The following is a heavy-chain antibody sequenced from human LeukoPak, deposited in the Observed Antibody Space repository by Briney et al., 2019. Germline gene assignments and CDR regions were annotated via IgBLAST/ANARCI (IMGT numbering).Heavy chain of an antibody. CDR3: ARVAARVSLDY. CDR2: ISGSGGST. J-gene: IGHJ4*02. Sequence: GGSLRPSCAASGFTFSSYAMSWVRQAPGKGLEWVSAISGSGGSTYYADSVKGRFTISRDNSKNTLYLQMGSLRAEDMAVYYCARVAARVSLDYWGQGTLVTVSS. CDR1: GFTFSSYA. V-gene: IGHV3-23*01. D-gene: IGHD2-15*01.